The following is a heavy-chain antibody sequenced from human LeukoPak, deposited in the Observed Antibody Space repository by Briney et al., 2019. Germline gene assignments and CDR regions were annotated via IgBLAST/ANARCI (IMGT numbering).Heavy chain of an antibody. CDR3: ARRGVMGDFWSGYYTAYNWFDP. CDR1: GGSISSSSYY. J-gene: IGHJ5*02. V-gene: IGHV4-39*01. Sequence: PSETLSLTCTVSGGSISSSSYYWGWIRQPPGKGLEWIGSIYYSGSTYYNPSLKSRVTISVDTSKNQFSLKLSSVTAADTAVYYCARRGVMGDFWSGYYTAYNWFDPWGQGTLVTVSS. D-gene: IGHD3-3*01. CDR2: IYYSGST.